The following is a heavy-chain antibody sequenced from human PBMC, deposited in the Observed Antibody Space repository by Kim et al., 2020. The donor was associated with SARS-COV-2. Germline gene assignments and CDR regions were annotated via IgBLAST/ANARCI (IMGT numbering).Heavy chain of an antibody. V-gene: IGHV4-39*01. CDR2: IYYSGST. Sequence: SETLSLTCTVSGGSISSSSYYWGWIRQPPGKGLEWIGSIYYSGSTYYNPSLKSRVTISVDTSKNQFSLKLSSVTAADTAVYYCARQVAVAATGGFDYWGQGTLVTVSS. CDR1: GGSISSSSYY. D-gene: IGHD6-19*01. CDR3: ARQVAVAATGGFDY. J-gene: IGHJ4*02.